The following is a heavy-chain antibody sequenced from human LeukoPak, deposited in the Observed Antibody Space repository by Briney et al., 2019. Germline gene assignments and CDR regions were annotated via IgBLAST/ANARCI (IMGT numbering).Heavy chain of an antibody. CDR1: GGTFSSYG. CDR3: AREVGATSDAFDI. Sequence: SVKVSCKASGGTFSSYGISWVRQAPGQGLEWMGGIIPIFGTANYAQKFQGRVTITADESTSTAYMELSSLRSEDTAVYYCAREVGATSDAFDIWGQGAMVTVSS. J-gene: IGHJ3*02. V-gene: IGHV1-69*01. CDR2: IIPIFGTA. D-gene: IGHD1-26*01.